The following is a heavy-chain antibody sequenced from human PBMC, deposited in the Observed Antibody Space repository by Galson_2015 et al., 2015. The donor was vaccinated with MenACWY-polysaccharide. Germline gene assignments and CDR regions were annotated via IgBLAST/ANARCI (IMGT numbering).Heavy chain of an antibody. CDR2: IKSRADGGTT. D-gene: IGHD3-22*01. J-gene: IGHJ4*02. V-gene: IGHV3-15*01. CDR3: TTVFHYDSSDALDF. CDR1: GFTFTSAW. Sequence: SLRLSCAASGFTFTSAWMSWVRQAPGKGLEWVGRIKSRADGGTTDYGAPVKGRFTITRDDSKNTLYLQMNSLRNEDTAVYYCTTVFHYDSSDALDFWGQGTLVTVSS.